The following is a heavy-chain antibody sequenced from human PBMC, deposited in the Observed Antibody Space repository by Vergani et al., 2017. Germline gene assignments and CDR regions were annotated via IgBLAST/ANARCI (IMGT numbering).Heavy chain of an antibody. CDR3: ARELELRAFDI. J-gene: IGHJ3*02. V-gene: IGHV4-59*01. CDR1: GGSISSYY. D-gene: IGHD1-26*01. CDR2: IYYSGST. Sequence: QVQLQESGPVLVKPSETLSLTCTVPGGSISSYYWSWIRQPPGKGLEWIGYIYYSGSTNYNPSLKSRVTISVDTSKNQFSLKLSSVTAADTAVYYCARELELRAFDIWGQGTMVTVSS.